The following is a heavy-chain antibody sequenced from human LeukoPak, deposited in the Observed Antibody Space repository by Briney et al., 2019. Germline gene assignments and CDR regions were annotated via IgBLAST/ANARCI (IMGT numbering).Heavy chain of an antibody. D-gene: IGHD3-10*01. J-gene: IGHJ5*02. V-gene: IGHV4-59*08. CDR2: IYYSGSP. CDR1: GGSISSYY. CDR3: ARHKHRSYGSGIDWFDP. Sequence: SETLSLTCTVSGGSISSYYWSWIRQPPGKGLEWIGYIYYSGSPNYNPSLKSRVTISVDTSKNQFSLKLSSVTAADTAVYYCARHKHRSYGSGIDWFDPWGQGTLVTVSS.